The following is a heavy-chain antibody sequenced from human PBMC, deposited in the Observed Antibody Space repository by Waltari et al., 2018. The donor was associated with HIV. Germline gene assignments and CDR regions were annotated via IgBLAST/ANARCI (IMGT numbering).Heavy chain of an antibody. J-gene: IGHJ6*02. CDR3: ARARLVSRGQYCSTTSCLPHYYYYYGMDV. D-gene: IGHD2-2*01. V-gene: IGHV4-34*01. Sequence: QVQLRQWGAGLLKPSETLSLTCAVYGGSFSGSYWSWIRQPPGKGLEWIGEINHSGSTNYNPALKSRVTKSVETAKNPFFLELTSVTAADTAGFYWARARLVSRGQYCSTTSCLPHYYYYYGMDVWGQGTTVTVSS. CDR2: INHSGST. CDR1: GGSFSGSY.